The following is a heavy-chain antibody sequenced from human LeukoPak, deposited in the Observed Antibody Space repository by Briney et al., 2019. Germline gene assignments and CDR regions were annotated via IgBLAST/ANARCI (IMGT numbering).Heavy chain of an antibody. CDR1: GSTVSSSY. Sequence: GGSLRLSCAASGSTVSSSYMSWVRQAPGKGLEWVSVIYSGGSTYYADSVKGRFTISRDNSKNTLYLQMNSLRAEDTAVYYCARGEVNPFDYWGQGTLVTVSS. J-gene: IGHJ4*02. V-gene: IGHV3-66*01. CDR3: ARGEVNPFDY. CDR2: IYSGGST. D-gene: IGHD3-16*01.